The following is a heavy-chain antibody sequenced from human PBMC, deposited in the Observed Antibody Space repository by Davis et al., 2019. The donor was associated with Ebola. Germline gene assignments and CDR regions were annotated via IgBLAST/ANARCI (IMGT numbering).Heavy chain of an antibody. CDR2: TYYNSKWYN. CDR1: GDSVSVNSGG. J-gene: IGHJ5*02. D-gene: IGHD5-12*01. CDR3: ARGWLRGWFDP. Sequence: HSQTLSLTCAISGDSVSVNSGGWNWIRQSPSRGLEWLGRTYYNSKWYNDYAVSVKSRITINPDTAKNQFSLHLNSVTPEDTAVYYCARGWLRGWFDPWGQGTLVTVSS. V-gene: IGHV6-1*01.